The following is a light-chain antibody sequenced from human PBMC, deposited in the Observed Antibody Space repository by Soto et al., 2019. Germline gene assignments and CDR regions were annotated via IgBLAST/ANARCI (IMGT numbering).Light chain of an antibody. CDR3: QQYTSTPIT. CDR2: AAS. V-gene: IGKV3-15*01. Sequence: EIVMTQSPATLSVSPGERATLSCRASQSVSSILAWYQQKPGQAPRLLICAASTRATGIPGRFSGRGSGTEFTLTISRLEPEDYAVYYCQQYTSTPITFGQGTRLEIK. J-gene: IGKJ5*01. CDR1: QSVSSI.